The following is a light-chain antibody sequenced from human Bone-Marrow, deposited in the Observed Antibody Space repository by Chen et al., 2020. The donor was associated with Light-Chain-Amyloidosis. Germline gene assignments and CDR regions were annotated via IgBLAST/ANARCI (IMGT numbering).Light chain of an antibody. CDR3: CSYQWCCNPYV. CDR2: EVT. V-gene: IGLV2-23*02. Sequence: QSDLTQPAHVSGSPGQSITVHCAGTSSDVGVYNLVSWYQQHPGKAPKLMIYEVTKRPSGVSTRFSGSKSGNTASLTISGLQAEDEADYYCCSYQWCCNPYVFGTGTKVTVL. J-gene: IGLJ1*01. CDR1: SSDVGVYNL.